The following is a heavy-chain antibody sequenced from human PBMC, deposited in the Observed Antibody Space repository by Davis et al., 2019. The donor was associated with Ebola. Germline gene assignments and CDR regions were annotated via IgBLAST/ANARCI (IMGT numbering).Heavy chain of an antibody. CDR1: GGSFSGYY. D-gene: IGHD3-22*01. V-gene: IGHV4-34*01. CDR2: INHSGST. CDR3: ARQESGYYYDSSGYYTRLNWFDP. J-gene: IGHJ5*02. Sequence: MPSETLSLSCAVYGGSFSGYYWSWIRQPPGKGLEWIGEINHSGSTNYNPSLKSRVTISVDTSKNQFSLKLSSVTAADTAVYYCARQESGYYYDSSGYYTRLNWFDPWGQGTLVTVSS.